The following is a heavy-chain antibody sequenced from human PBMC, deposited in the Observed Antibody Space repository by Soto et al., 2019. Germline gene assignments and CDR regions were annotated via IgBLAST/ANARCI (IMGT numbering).Heavy chain of an antibody. D-gene: IGHD5-18*01. CDR2: VYWDEDI. V-gene: IGHV2-5*02. CDR3: AHRPYGYKYYFNY. Sequence: QITLKESGPTLVKPTQILTLTCTFSGFSLSTRGAGVGWIRQPPGKAPEWLALVYWDEDIWYSPSLKNRLTSTDDTSKNQVVMTVNNMDPVDTATYYCAHRPYGYKYYFNYWGQGTLVTVSS. J-gene: IGHJ4*02. CDR1: GFSLSTRGAG.